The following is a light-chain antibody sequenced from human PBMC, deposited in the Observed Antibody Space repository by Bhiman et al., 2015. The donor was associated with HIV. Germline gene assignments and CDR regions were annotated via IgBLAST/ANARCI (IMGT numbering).Light chain of an antibody. CDR3: ATWDSSLSAEV. CDR2: ENT. V-gene: IGLV1-51*02. Sequence: QSVLTQPPSVSATPGQRVTVSCSGSSSNIGNHYVSWYQQVPGTAPKLLIYENTKRPSGIPDRFSGSKSGTSATLGITGLQTGDEADYYCATWDSSLSAEVFGGGTKLTVL. CDR1: SSNIGNHY. J-gene: IGLJ2*01.